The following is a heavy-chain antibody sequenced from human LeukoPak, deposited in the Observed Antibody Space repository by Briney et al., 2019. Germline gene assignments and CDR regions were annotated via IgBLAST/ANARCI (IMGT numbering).Heavy chain of an antibody. Sequence: PGRSLRLSCAASGFTFSSYGMHWVRQAPGKGLDWVAVISYDGSNKYYAVSVKGRFTISRDNSKNTLYLQMNSLRAEDTAVYYCAKSAKYDILTGWLDYWGQGTLVTVSS. V-gene: IGHV3-30*18. CDR2: ISYDGSNK. CDR3: AKSAKYDILTGWLDY. J-gene: IGHJ4*02. CDR1: GFTFSSYG. D-gene: IGHD3-9*01.